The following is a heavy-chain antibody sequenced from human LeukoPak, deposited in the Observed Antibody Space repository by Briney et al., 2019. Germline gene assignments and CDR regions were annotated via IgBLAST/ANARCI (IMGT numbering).Heavy chain of an antibody. CDR3: ARELGYSSSADAFDI. Sequence: ASVKVSCKASGGTFSNYAISWVRQAPGQGLEWVGGINPNSGGTNYAQKFQGRVTMTRDTSISTAYMELSRLRSDDTAVYYCARELGYSSSADAFDIWGQGTMVTVSS. V-gene: IGHV1-2*02. D-gene: IGHD6-6*01. CDR1: GGTFSNYA. J-gene: IGHJ3*02. CDR2: INPNSGGT.